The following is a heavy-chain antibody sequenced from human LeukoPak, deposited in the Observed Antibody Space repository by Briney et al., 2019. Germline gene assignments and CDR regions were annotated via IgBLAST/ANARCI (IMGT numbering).Heavy chain of an antibody. Sequence: SQTLSLTCTVSGGSLSSGGYYWSWIRQPPGKGLEWIGYIYYSGSTNYNPSLKSRVTISVDTSKNQFSLKLSSVTAADTAVYYCATMIAAAGIGAFDIWGQGTMVTVSS. D-gene: IGHD6-13*01. CDR3: ATMIAAAGIGAFDI. J-gene: IGHJ3*02. V-gene: IGHV4-61*08. CDR2: IYYSGST. CDR1: GGSLSSGGYY.